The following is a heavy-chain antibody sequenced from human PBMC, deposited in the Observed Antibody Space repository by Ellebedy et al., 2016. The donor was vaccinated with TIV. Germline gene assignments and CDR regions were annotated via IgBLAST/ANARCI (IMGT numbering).Heavy chain of an antibody. CDR1: GFSLSNARMG. CDR2: IFSNDEK. Sequence: SGPTLVKPTETLTLTCTVSGFSLSNARMGVSWIRQPPGKALEWLAHIFSNDEKSYSTSLKSRLTISKDTSKGQVVLTMTNMDPVDTATYYCARIGGYSYGLPFDYWGQGTLVTVSS. CDR3: ARIGGYSYGLPFDY. D-gene: IGHD5-18*01. J-gene: IGHJ4*02. V-gene: IGHV2-26*01.